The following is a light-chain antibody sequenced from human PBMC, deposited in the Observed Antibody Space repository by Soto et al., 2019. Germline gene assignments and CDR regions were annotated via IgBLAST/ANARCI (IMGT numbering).Light chain of an antibody. Sequence: QSVLTQPPSASGSPGQSVTISCTGTSRDVGGFDSVSWYQLHPGRAPTLLIYEVNRRPSGVPDRFSGSKSGNTASLTVSGLQTDDEADYYCSSYAGINYFYVFXTGTKVTVL. J-gene: IGLJ1*01. CDR3: SSYAGINYFYV. CDR2: EVN. V-gene: IGLV2-8*01. CDR1: SRDVGGFDS.